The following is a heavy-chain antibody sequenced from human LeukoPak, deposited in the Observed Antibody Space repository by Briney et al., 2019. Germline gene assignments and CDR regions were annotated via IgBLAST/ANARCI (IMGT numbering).Heavy chain of an antibody. CDR3: AKDPRGDVYDFWSGHFDY. Sequence: PGGSLRLSCAASGFTFSSYAMSWVRQAPGKGLDWVSAISGIGGSTYYADSVKGRFTISRDNSKNTLYLQMNSLRAEDTAVYYCAKDPRGDVYDFWSGHFDYWGQGTLVTVSS. CDR1: GFTFSSYA. V-gene: IGHV3-23*01. J-gene: IGHJ4*02. D-gene: IGHD3-3*01. CDR2: ISGIGGST.